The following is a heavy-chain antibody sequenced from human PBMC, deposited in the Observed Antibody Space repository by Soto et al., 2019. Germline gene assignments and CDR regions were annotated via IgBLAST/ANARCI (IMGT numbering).Heavy chain of an antibody. J-gene: IGHJ4*02. Sequence: QVQLVQSGAEVKKPGASVKVSCKASGYTFTSYEINWVRQATGQGLQWMGWMNPNSGDTGYAQKFQGRVTMTMNTSIRTAYMVLSSMRFEDTAVYYCARGDLLWFRELLRWGQGTRVTVSS. CDR2: MNPNSGDT. CDR3: ARGDLLWFRELLR. V-gene: IGHV1-8*01. CDR1: GYTFTSYE. D-gene: IGHD3-10*01.